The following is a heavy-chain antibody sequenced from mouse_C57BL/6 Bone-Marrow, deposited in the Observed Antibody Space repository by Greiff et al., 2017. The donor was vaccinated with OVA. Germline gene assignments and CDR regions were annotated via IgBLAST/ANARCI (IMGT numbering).Heavy chain of an antibody. CDR2: INPCSGYT. CDR1: GYTFTSYT. V-gene: IGHV1-4*01. Sequence: QVQLKQSGAELARPGASVKMSCKASGYTFTSYTMHWVKQRPGQGLEWIGYINPCSGYTKYNQKFKDKATLTADKSSSTAYMQLSSLTSEDSAVYYCARDYYGSRGYWGQGTTLTVSS. J-gene: IGHJ2*01. D-gene: IGHD1-1*01. CDR3: ARDYYGSRGY.